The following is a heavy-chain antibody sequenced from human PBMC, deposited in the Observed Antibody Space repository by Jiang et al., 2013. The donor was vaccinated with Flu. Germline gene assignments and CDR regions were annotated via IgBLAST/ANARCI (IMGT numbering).Heavy chain of an antibody. D-gene: IGHD4-23*01. CDR2: INPGDSDT. V-gene: IGHV5-51*01. CDR3: ARLYRAFYGGNTYLDY. CDR1: GYTFNNYW. J-gene: IGHJ4*02. Sequence: GAEVKKPGESLEISCKASGYTFNNYWIAWVRQMPGKGLEWMGMINPGDSDTRYSPSFRGQVTLSADRSINTAYIGLKASDTAIYYCARLYRAFYGGNTYLDYWGQGTLVTVSS.